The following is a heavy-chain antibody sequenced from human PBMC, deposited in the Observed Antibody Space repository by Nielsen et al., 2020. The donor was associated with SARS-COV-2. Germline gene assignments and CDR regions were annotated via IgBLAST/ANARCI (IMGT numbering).Heavy chain of an antibody. CDR3: AGSGSGWYNFDS. D-gene: IGHD6-19*01. Sequence: ASVKVSCKAPGYRFSVYYMHWVRQAPGQGLEWMGPINPNSGGPNYAQKFQGRVTMTWDTSISTAYMELSGLKSDDTAVFYCAGSGSGWYNFDSWGQGTLVTVSS. J-gene: IGHJ4*02. V-gene: IGHV1-2*06. CDR2: INPNSGGP. CDR1: GYRFSVYY.